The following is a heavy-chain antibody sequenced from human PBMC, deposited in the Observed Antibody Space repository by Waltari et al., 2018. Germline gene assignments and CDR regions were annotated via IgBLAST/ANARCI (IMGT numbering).Heavy chain of an antibody. Sequence: QVQLVESGGGVVQPGRSLRLSCAASGFTFSSYGMHWVRQAPGKGLEWVAVIWYDGSNKYYADSVKGRFTISRDNSKNTLYLQMNSLRAEDMAVYYCARGEFWSGYNYYYYGMDVWGQGTTVTVSS. CDR2: IWYDGSNK. D-gene: IGHD3-3*01. J-gene: IGHJ6*02. V-gene: IGHV3-33*01. CDR1: GFTFSSYG. CDR3: ARGEFWSGYNYYYYGMDV.